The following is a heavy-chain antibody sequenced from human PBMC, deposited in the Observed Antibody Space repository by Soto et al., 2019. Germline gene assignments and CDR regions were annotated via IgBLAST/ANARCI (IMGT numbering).Heavy chain of an antibody. CDR1: GGSFSGYY. CDR3: ASTYRGSSSYGWFDP. Sequence: SETLSLTCAVYGGSFSGYYWSWIRQPPGKGLEWIGEINHSGSTNYNPSLKSRVTISVDTSKNQFSLKLSSVTAADTAVYYCASTYRGSSSYGWFDPWGQGTLVTVSS. CDR2: INHSGST. D-gene: IGHD6-13*01. V-gene: IGHV4-34*01. J-gene: IGHJ5*02.